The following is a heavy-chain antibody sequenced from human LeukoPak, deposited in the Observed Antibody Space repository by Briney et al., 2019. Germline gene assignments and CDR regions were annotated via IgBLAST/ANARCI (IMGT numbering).Heavy chain of an antibody. Sequence: GASVKVSCKASGYTFTSYDINWVRQATGQGLEWMGWMNPNSGNTGYAQKFQGRVTMTRNTSISTAYMELSSLRSEDTAVYYCASSGGSVGGSDYWGQGTLVTVSS. V-gene: IGHV1-8*01. CDR1: GYTFTSYD. CDR2: MNPNSGNT. J-gene: IGHJ4*02. D-gene: IGHD2-15*01. CDR3: ASSGGSVGGSDY.